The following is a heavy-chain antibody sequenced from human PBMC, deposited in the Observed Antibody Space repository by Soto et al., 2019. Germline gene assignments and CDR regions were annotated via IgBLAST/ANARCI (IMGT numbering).Heavy chain of an antibody. CDR3: ARADSGYSFDY. CDR2: IIPILGIA. V-gene: IGHV1-69*02. Sequence: QVQLVQSGAEVKKPGSSVKVSCKASGGTFSSYTISWVRQAPGQGLEWMGRIIPILGIANYAQKFQGRVTITADKSTSKAYMELSSLRSEDTAVYYCARADSGYSFDYWGQGTLVTVSS. CDR1: GGTFSSYT. D-gene: IGHD5-12*01. J-gene: IGHJ4*02.